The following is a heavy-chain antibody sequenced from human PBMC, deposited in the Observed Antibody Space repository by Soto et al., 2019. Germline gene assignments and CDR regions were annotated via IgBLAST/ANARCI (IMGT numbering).Heavy chain of an antibody. CDR1: GFTFSSYW. D-gene: IGHD1-1*01. CDR3: AREPNWNDVWAFDI. J-gene: IGHJ3*02. V-gene: IGHV3-7*01. CDR2: IKQDGSEK. Sequence: EVQLVESGGGLVQPGGSLRLSCAASGFTFSSYWMSWVRQAPGKGLEWVANIKQDGSEKYYVDSVKGRFTISRDNAKNSLYLQMNSLRAEDTDVYYCAREPNWNDVWAFDIWGQGTMVTVSS.